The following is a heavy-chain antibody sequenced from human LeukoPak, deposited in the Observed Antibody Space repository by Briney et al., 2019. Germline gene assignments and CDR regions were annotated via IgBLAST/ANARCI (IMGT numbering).Heavy chain of an antibody. CDR1: GGSINNNY. CDR3: ARHGSKLVGPSTIYFDK. CDR2: IYSGGTT. D-gene: IGHD1-26*01. V-gene: IGHV4-4*09. Sequence: SETLSLTCTVSGGSINNNYWGWIRQTPGNKPEWIGYIYSGGTTSYNPSLVRRVTISVDASNNQFSLRLNSVTAADTAVYFCARHGSKLVGPSTIYFDKWGLGILVTVSS. J-gene: IGHJ4*02.